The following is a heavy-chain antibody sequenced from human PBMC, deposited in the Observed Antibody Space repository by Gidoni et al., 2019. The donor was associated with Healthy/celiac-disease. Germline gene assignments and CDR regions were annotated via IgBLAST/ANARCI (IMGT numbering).Heavy chain of an antibody. J-gene: IGHJ4*02. Sequence: VQLVYSGLVVVQPGRVLRLSCAASGSTFSSYGMHWVRQAPGKGLEWVAVISYDGSNKYYADSVKGRFTISRDNSKNTLYLQMNSLRAEDTAVYYCAKSQLRFLEWLAFDYWGQGTLVTVSS. CDR3: AKSQLRFLEWLAFDY. D-gene: IGHD3-3*01. CDR1: GSTFSSYG. CDR2: ISYDGSNK. V-gene: IGHV3-30*18.